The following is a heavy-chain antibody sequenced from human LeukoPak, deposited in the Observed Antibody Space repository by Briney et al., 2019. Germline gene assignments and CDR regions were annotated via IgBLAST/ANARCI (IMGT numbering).Heavy chain of an antibody. CDR2: ISSSSSYI. V-gene: IGHV3-21*01. D-gene: IGHD2-15*01. CDR3: ARDSVVVVAAKTDWYNWFDP. CDR1: GFTFSSYS. J-gene: IGHJ5*02. Sequence: GGSQRLSCAASGFTFSSYSMNWVRQAPGKGLEWVSSISSSSSYIYYADSVKGRFTISRDNAKNSLYLQMNSLRAEDTAVYYCARDSVVVVAAKTDWYNWFDPWGQGTLVTVSS.